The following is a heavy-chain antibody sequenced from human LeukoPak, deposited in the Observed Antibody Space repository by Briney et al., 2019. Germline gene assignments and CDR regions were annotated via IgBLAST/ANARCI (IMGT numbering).Heavy chain of an antibody. CDR1: AFTFSDYW. CDR3: ARVSLSYYYGSGSYCLDY. D-gene: IGHD3-10*01. V-gene: IGHV3-7*01. J-gene: IGHJ4*02. Sequence: GGSLRLSCAASAFTFSDYWMTWVRQAPGKGLEWVANIKQDGSEKYYVDSVKGRFTISRDNAKNSLYLQMNSLRAEDTAVYYCARVSLSYYYGSGSYCLDYWGQGTLVTVSS. CDR2: IKQDGSEK.